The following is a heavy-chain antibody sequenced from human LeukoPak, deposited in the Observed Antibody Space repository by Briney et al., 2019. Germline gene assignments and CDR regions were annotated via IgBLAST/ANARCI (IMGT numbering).Heavy chain of an antibody. D-gene: IGHD1-1*01. V-gene: IGHV4-34*01. J-gene: IGHJ6*03. CDR3: ARVSWFPGTSYYYMDV. CDR1: GGPFSFYY. Sequence: SETLSLTCAVYGGPFSFYYWTWIRQPPGKGLEWIGEIDHSGSTNYNPSLKSRVTFSLDTSKHQFSLKLSSVTAADTAVYYCARVSWFPGTSYYYMDVWGKGTTVTVSS. CDR2: IDHSGST.